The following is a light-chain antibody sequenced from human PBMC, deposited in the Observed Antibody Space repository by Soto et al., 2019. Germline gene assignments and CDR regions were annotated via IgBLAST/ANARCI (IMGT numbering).Light chain of an antibody. CDR2: KAS. CDR3: QQYNSYST. V-gene: IGKV1-5*03. Sequence: DIQMAQSPSTLSSSLGDRATITCRASQSISSWLAWYQQKPGKAPKXLIYKASSLESGVPSRFSGSGSGTEFTLTISSLQPDDFATYYCQQYNSYSTFGQGTKVDIK. CDR1: QSISSW. J-gene: IGKJ1*01.